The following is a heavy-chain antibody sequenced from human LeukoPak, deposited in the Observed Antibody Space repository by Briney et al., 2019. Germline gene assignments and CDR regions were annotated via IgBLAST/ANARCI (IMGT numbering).Heavy chain of an antibody. Sequence: GGSLRLSCAASGFTFRSYAMHWVRQAPGKGLEWLTLISSDGSDKYYADSVKGRFTISRDNSKNTLYLQMNSLRSEDTAVYYCAKVPAGDWNFIVHWGQGTLVTVSS. CDR3: AKVPAGDWNFIVH. CDR1: GFTFRSYA. V-gene: IGHV3-30*18. J-gene: IGHJ4*02. CDR2: ISSDGSDK. D-gene: IGHD2-15*01.